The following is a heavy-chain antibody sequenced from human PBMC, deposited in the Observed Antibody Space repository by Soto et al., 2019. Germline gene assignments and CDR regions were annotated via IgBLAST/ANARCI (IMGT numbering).Heavy chain of an antibody. D-gene: IGHD2-15*01. J-gene: IGHJ2*01. CDR1: GYTFSDYA. Sequence: VQLVQSGGEVKKPGASVKVSCQASGYTFSDYAISWVRQAPGQGLEWMGWISASTRNTDQAQNFQGRVIMTLDTSTKTAYMYLRSLRSDDTAVYYCVRCYCSVGSCYACWHFDLWGRGTLVTVSS. CDR2: ISASTRNT. CDR3: VRCYCSVGSCYACWHFDL. V-gene: IGHV1-18*01.